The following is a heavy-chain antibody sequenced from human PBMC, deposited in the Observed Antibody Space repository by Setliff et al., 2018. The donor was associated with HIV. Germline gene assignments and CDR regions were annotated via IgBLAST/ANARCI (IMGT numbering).Heavy chain of an antibody. Sequence: GASVKVSCKASGYTFTNYYIHWVRQAPGQGLEWMGVINPSGGNTGYAPKLQGGVTITRDTSTSTVYMELSSPRSEDTAVYYCARGLYYSDSSALSGDVWGKGTTVTVSS. CDR2: INPSGGNT. V-gene: IGHV1-46*01. CDR1: GYTFTNYY. D-gene: IGHD3-22*01. J-gene: IGHJ6*04. CDR3: ARGLYYSDSSALSGDV.